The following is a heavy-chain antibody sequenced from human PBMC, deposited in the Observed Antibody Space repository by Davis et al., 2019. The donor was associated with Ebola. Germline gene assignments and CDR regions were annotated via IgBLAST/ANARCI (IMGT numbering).Heavy chain of an antibody. J-gene: IGHJ5*02. CDR2: ISHSGST. V-gene: IGHV4-34*01. D-gene: IGHD6-19*01. Sequence: PGGSLRLSCAVYGESSSTYYWTWIRQPPGKGLEWIGEISHSGSTNYNPSLKSRVTISVDTPKNQFSLKLSSVTAADTAVYYCAREAVAGNGVPNWFDPWGQGTLVTVSS. CDR1: GESSSTYY. CDR3: AREAVAGNGVPNWFDP.